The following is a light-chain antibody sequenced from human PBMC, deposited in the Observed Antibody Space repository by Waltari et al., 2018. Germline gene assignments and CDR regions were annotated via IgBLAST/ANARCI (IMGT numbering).Light chain of an antibody. V-gene: IGKV3-20*01. CDR1: QSSTSYS. CDR3: QQDGGSPPLT. CDR2: GAS. Sequence: EIVLTQSPGTLSLSPGERATLSCRTSQSSTSYSLAWNQQKPGQAPRPPIYGASSRATGIPDRFSGSGSGTDFTLTISRLEPEDFAVYYCQQDGGSPPLTFGGGTKVEIK. J-gene: IGKJ4*01.